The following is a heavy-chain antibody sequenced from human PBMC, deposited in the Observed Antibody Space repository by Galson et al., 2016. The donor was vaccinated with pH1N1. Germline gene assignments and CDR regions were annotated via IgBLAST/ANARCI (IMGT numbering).Heavy chain of an antibody. CDR2: INSDGSTS. J-gene: IGHJ4*02. CDR3: ARGNMGLDY. CDR1: GFTFSKHW. D-gene: IGHD2/OR15-2a*01. Sequence: SLRLSCAASGFTFSKHWMHWVRQVPGKGLVWVSHINSDGSTSNYAGSVKGRFTISRDNAKNTLSLQMNSLGVEDTAVYYCARGNMGLDYWGQGILVTVSS. V-gene: IGHV3-74*01.